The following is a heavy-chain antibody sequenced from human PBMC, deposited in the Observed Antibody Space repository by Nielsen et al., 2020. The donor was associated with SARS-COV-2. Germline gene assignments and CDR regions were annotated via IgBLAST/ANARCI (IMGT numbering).Heavy chain of an antibody. CDR2: IIPIFGTA. V-gene: IGHV1-69*13. J-gene: IGHJ4*02. Sequence: SVKVSCKASGYTFTSYAISWVRQAPGQGLEWMGGIIPIFGTANYAQKFQGRVTITADESTSTAYMELSSLRSEDTAVYYCASNRGIAAAGTQNYWGQGTLVTVSS. D-gene: IGHD6-13*01. CDR3: ASNRGIAAAGTQNY. CDR1: GYTFTSYA.